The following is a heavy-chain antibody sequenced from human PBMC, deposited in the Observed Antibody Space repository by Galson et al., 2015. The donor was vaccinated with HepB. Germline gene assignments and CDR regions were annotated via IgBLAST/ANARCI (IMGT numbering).Heavy chain of an antibody. V-gene: IGHV3-13*01. CDR2: IGTDGDT. J-gene: IGHJ4*02. D-gene: IGHD3-3*01. CDR3: ARDLERLNVASVFDY. CDR1: GFTFSSYD. Sequence: SLRLSCAASGFTFSSYDMHWVRQATGKGLEWVSAIGTDGDTYYPGSVMGRVTILRENAKNSLYLQMNSLRAGDSAVYYCARDLERLNVASVFDYWGQGTLVTISS.